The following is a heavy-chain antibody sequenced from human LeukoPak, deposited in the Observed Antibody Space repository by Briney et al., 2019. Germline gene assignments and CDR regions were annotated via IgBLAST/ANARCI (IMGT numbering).Heavy chain of an antibody. CDR2: ISSSSSAI. CDR1: GFTFSSYC. Sequence: GGSLRLSCAASGFTFSSYCMNWVRQAPGKGLEWVSYISSSSSAIYYADPVKGRFTISRDNAKNSLYLQMNSLRDEDTAVYYCAREHYGSGSYSPWFDPWGQGTLVTVSS. CDR3: AREHYGSGSYSPWFDP. V-gene: IGHV3-48*02. D-gene: IGHD3-10*01. J-gene: IGHJ5*02.